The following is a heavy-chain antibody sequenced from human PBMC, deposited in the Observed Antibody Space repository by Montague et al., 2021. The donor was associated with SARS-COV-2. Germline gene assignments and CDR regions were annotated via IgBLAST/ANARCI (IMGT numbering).Heavy chain of an antibody. CDR1: GGSISSSNW. V-gene: IGHV4-4*02. Sequence: SETLSLTCAVSGGSISSSNWWSWVRQPPGKGLEWIGEIYHSGSTNYNPSLKSRVTISVDKSKNQFSLKLSSVTAADTAVYHCASVIWFGELFSPEYGMASGAKGPRSPSP. D-gene: IGHD3-10*01. J-gene: IGHJ6*02. CDR2: IYHSGST. CDR3: ASVIWFGELFSPEYGMAS.